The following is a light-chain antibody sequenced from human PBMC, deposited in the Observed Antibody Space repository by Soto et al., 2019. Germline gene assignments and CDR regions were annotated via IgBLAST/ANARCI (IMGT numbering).Light chain of an antibody. V-gene: IGLV2-14*01. CDR1: SSDVGGYNY. CDR3: SSFTTTTWV. J-gene: IGLJ3*02. CDR2: EVS. Sequence: QSALTQPASVSGSPGQSITIYCTGTSSDVGGYNYVSWYQQHPGKAPKLMIFEVSYRPSGVSNRFSGSKSGNTASLTISGLQAEDEADYYCSSFTTTTWVFGGGTKLTVL.